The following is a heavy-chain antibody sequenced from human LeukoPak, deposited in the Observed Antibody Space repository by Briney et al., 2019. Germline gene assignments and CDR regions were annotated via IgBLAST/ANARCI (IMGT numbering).Heavy chain of an antibody. CDR2: IYYSGST. V-gene: IGHV4-61*01. J-gene: IGHJ4*02. CDR1: GGSVSSGSHY. CDR3: ARTSYVSGLDY. D-gene: IGHD3-16*01. Sequence: PSETLSLTCTVSGGSVSSGSHYWSWIRQPPGKGLEWIGYIYYSGSTNYNPSLKSRVTISVDTSKNQFSLKLSSVTAADTAVYYCARTSYVSGLDYWGQGTLVTVSS.